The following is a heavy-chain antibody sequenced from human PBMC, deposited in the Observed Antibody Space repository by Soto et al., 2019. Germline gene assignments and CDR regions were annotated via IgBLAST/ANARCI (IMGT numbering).Heavy chain of an antibody. CDR3: AGDPGGKFRPYWSDP. V-gene: IGHV4-30-4*01. CDR1: GGSISRAYYY. J-gene: IGHJ5*02. D-gene: IGHD2-21*01. Sequence: SETLSLTCTVSGGSISRAYYYWSWIRQPPGKGLEWIGYIYYSWSTYYNPSLKSRVTISVDSSKKQFSLELTSVTAADTAVYYCAGDPGGKFRPYWSDPWGQGILVTVSS. CDR2: IYYSWST.